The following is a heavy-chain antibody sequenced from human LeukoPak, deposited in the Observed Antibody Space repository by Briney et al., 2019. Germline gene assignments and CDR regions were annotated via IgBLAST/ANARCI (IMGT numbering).Heavy chain of an antibody. D-gene: IGHD3-9*01. CDR3: VRGSDILTGYYRT. CDR2: INHSGST. CDR1: GGSFSGYY. J-gene: IGHJ5*02. Sequence: PSETLSLTCAVYGGSFSGYYWSWIRHPPGKGLEWIGEINHSGSTNYNTSLKSRVTISVNTSKNQFSLKLSSVTAADTAVYYCVRGSDILTGYYRTWGQGTLVTVSS. V-gene: IGHV4-34*01.